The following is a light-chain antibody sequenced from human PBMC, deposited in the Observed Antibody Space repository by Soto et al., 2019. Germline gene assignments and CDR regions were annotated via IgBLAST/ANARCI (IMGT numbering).Light chain of an antibody. CDR3: QVWDSSTAV. Sequence: ELTQPLSVSVALGQTARITCGGNNIGSKNVHWYQQKPGQAPVLVIYRDSNRPSGIPERFSGSNSGNTATLTISRAQAGDEADYYCQVWDSSTAVFGGGTQLTVL. CDR2: RDS. CDR1: NIGSKN. V-gene: IGLV3-9*01. J-gene: IGLJ3*02.